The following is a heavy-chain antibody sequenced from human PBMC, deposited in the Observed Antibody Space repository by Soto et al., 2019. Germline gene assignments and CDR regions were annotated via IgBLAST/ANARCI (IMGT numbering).Heavy chain of an antibody. Sequence: QVQLQQWGAGLWKPSETLSLTCAGYGGSFSGYYWSWIRQPPVKGLAWIGEINHSGSTNYNPSLKSRVTISVDTSKNRFSLKLSSVAAADTAVYYCARGWTISGWPGGPWFHPRGQGTLVPDS. CDR1: GGSFSGYY. CDR3: ARGWTISGWPGGPWFHP. J-gene: IGHJ5*02. V-gene: IGHV4-34*01. D-gene: IGHD6-19*01. CDR2: INHSGST.